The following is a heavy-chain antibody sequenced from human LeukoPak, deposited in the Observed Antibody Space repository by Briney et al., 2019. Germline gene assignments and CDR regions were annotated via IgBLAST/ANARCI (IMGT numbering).Heavy chain of an antibody. D-gene: IGHD3-3*01. J-gene: IGHJ5*02. Sequence: GGSLRLSCAASGFTFDDYAMHWVRQAPGKGLEWVPGISWNSGSIGYADSVKGRFTISRDNAKNSLYLQMNSLRAEDMALYYCARGGGWSGSNWFDPWGQGTLVTVSS. CDR3: ARGGGWSGSNWFDP. CDR1: GFTFDDYA. V-gene: IGHV3-9*03. CDR2: ISWNSGSI.